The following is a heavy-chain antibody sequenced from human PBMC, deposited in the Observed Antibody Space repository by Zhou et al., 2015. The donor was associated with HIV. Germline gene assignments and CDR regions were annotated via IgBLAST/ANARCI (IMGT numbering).Heavy chain of an antibody. CDR3: ARRVHWYFDL. D-gene: IGHD2-2*01. V-gene: IGHV1-69*01. J-gene: IGHJ2*01. Sequence: QVQLVQSGAEVKKPGSSVRVSCKASGGTFNSYAVSWVRQAPGQGLEWMGGIIPFFGGGSTAQKFQGRVTMTVDESTSTAYMELSTLRSEDTAVYYCARRVHWYFDLWGRGTLVTVSS. CDR1: GGTFNSYA. CDR2: IIPFFGGG.